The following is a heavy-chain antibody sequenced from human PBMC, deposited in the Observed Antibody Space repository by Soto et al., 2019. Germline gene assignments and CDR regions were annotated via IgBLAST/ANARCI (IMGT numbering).Heavy chain of an antibody. CDR3: ARLGGYCVSTSCYGYYAMDV. V-gene: IGHV4-39*01. D-gene: IGHD2-2*01. Sequence: SETLSLTCSVSGGSISSGPYSWGWIRQPPGKRLEWIGTFYYSGSTHYNPSLESRVTISVDTSKNQFSLKVPSVTAADTAVYYCARLGGYCVSTSCYGYYAMDVWGQGTTVTVSS. CDR2: FYYSGST. J-gene: IGHJ6*02. CDR1: GGSISSGPYS.